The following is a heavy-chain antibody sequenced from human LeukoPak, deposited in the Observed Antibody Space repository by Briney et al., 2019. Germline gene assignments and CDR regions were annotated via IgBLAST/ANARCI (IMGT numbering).Heavy chain of an antibody. D-gene: IGHD3-10*01. CDR1: GGSISSGSHY. J-gene: IGHJ4*02. CDR2: IYYSGNS. Sequence: PSETLSLTCTVSGGSISSGSHYWGWIRQPPGKELEWIGNIYYSGNSYYNPSLKSRVTISVDASKNQFSLNLSSVTAADTAVYYCARLSYGSGSHYNLYFDFWGQGTLVTVSA. CDR3: ARLSYGSGSHYNLYFDF. V-gene: IGHV4-39*01.